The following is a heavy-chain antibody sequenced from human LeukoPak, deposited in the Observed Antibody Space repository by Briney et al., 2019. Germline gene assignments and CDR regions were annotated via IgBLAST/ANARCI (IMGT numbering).Heavy chain of an antibody. D-gene: IGHD4-17*01. CDR2: IYHGGRT. J-gene: IGHJ6*02. CDR3: ARTFQAPSYGDSDSRTKYPYSMDV. Sequence: PSETLSLTCAVSGASIDAAGYSWNWIRQAPGKDLEWIGNIYHGGRTSYKSPLKSRVTISVDTSKNHFSLKLTSVTAADTAVYYCARTFQAPSYGDSDSRTKYPYSMDVWGQGTMVAVSS. CDR1: GASIDAAGYS. V-gene: IGHV4-30-2*01.